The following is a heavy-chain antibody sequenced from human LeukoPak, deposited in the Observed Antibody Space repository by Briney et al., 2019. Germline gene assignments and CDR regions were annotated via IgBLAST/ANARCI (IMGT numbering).Heavy chain of an antibody. Sequence: SETLSLTCTVSGGSISSYYWSCIRQPPGKGLEWIGYIYYSGSTNYNPSLKSRVTISVDTSKNQFSLKLSSVTAADTAVYYCARVDHYYDSSGYFLYFDYWGQGTLVTVSS. CDR1: GGSISSYY. D-gene: IGHD3-22*01. J-gene: IGHJ4*02. CDR2: IYYSGST. CDR3: ARVDHYYDSSGYFLYFDY. V-gene: IGHV4-59*01.